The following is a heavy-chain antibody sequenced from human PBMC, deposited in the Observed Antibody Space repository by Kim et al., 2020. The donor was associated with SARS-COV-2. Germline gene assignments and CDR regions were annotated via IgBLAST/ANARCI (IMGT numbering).Heavy chain of an antibody. J-gene: IGHJ4*02. CDR1: GGSISSGSYY. CDR2: VYYSGRL. V-gene: IGHV4-39*01. CDR3: TRHGPHGSGWSEGDD. Sequence: SETLSLTCSVCGGSISSGSYYWGWIRQPPGKGLEWIGSVYYSGRLYYNPSLKSRVTIFVDTSKNHLYLDLTSVTAADTAVYYFTRHGPHGSGWSEGDDWGRGTLVTVSS. D-gene: IGHD6-19*01.